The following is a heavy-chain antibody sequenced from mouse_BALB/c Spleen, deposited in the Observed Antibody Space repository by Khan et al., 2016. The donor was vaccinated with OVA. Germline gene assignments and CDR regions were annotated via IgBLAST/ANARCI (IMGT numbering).Heavy chain of an antibody. CDR2: IDPYNGGT. V-gene: IGHV1S135*01. Sequence: EVELVESGPELVRPGASVKVSCKASGYAFTTYNIYWVKQSHGQSLEWIGYIDPYNGGTNYNQNFKDKATLTVVKSSSAAYLHLGSLTSEDSAVXFCARSSDGDSPLADWGQGTLVTVSA. CDR1: GYAFTTYN. D-gene: IGHD2-13*01. CDR3: ARSSDGDSPLAD. J-gene: IGHJ3*01.